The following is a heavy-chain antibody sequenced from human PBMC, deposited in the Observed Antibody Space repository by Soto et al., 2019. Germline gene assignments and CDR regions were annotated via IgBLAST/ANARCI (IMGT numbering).Heavy chain of an antibody. D-gene: IGHD2-2*01. CDR1: GGTFSSYA. CDR3: ARDLVVPAAMYYYYGMDV. Sequence: ASVKVSCKASGGTFSSYAISWVRQAPGQGLEWMGGISAYNGNANYAQKLQGRVTMTTDTSTSTAYMELRSLRSDDTAVYYCARDLVVPAAMYYYYGMDVWGQGTTVTVSS. CDR2: ISAYNGNA. J-gene: IGHJ6*02. V-gene: IGHV1-18*01.